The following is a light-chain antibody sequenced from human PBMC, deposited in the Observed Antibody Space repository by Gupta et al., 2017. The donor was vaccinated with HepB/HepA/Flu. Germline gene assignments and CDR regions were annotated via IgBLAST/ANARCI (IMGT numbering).Light chain of an antibody. V-gene: IGLV2-14*01. CDR3: SSYTTGDMVV. CDR1: SSDVGAYNY. CDR2: DVS. J-gene: IGLJ2*01. Sequence: QSALTQPASVFGSPGQSITISCTGTSSDVGAYNYVSWYQQHPGKAPKLIIYDVSDRPSGVSKRVSGSKSDNTDSPTISGLQAEDEADDDCSSYTTGDMVVFGGGTKLTVL.